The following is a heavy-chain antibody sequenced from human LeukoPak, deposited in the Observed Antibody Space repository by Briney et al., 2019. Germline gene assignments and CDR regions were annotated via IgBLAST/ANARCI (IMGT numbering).Heavy chain of an antibody. V-gene: IGHV3-7*04. CDR3: ARVATSGRGTDY. D-gene: IGHD6-13*01. J-gene: IGHJ4*02. CDR1: GFSFNSHW. Sequence: GGSLRLSCAASGFSFNSHWMSWVRQAPGKVLEWVANIKQDGSEKYYVDSVKGRFTISRDNAKNSLYLQMSRLRVEDTAVYHCARVATSGRGTDYWGQGTLVTVSS. CDR2: IKQDGSEK.